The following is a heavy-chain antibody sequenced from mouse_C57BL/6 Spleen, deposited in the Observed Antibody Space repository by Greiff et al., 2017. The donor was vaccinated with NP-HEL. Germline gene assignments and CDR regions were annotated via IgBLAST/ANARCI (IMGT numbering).Heavy chain of an antibody. CDR2: IHPNSGST. CDR1: GYTFTSYW. Sequence: QVQLQQSGAELVKPGASVKLSCKASGYTFTSYWMHWVKQRPGQGLEWIGMIHPNSGSTKYNEKFKSKATLTVDKTSSTAYMQLSSLTSGDSAVYYCASGGLGCDCWGQGTTLTVSS. V-gene: IGHV1-64*01. D-gene: IGHD4-1*01. J-gene: IGHJ2*01. CDR3: ASGGLGCDC.